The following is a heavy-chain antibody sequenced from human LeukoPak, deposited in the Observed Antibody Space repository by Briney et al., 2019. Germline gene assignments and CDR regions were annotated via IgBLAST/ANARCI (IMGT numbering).Heavy chain of an antibody. CDR3: ARPVTGGIAAAAPIDY. CDR2: IYHSGST. J-gene: IGHJ4*02. V-gene: IGHV4-38-2*02. CDR1: GYSISSGYY. Sequence: SETLSLTCTVSGYSISSGYYWGWIRQPPGKGLEWIGGIYHSGSTYYNPSLKSRVTISVDTSKNQFSLKLSSVTAADTAVYYCARPVTGGIAAAAPIDYWGQGTLVTVSS. D-gene: IGHD6-13*01.